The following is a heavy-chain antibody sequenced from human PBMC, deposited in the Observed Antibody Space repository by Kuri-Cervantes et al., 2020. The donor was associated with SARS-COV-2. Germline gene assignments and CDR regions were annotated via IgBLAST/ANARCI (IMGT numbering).Heavy chain of an antibody. CDR2: ISGSGGST. CDR1: GFSFGSYA. V-gene: IGHV3-23*01. J-gene: IGHJ3*02. D-gene: IGHD3-3*01. CDR3: AKDGSITIFGVIPPDDAFDI. Sequence: GESLKISCVGSGFSFGSYAMHWVRQAPGKGLEWVSAISGSGGSTYYADSVKGRFTISRDNSKNTLYLQMNSLRAEDTAVYYCAKDGSITIFGVIPPDDAFDIWGQGTMVTVSS.